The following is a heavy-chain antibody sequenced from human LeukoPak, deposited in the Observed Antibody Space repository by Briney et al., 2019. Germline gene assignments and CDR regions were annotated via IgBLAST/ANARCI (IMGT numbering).Heavy chain of an antibody. CDR2: IWYDGSYK. J-gene: IGHJ4*02. V-gene: IGHV3-33*06. Sequence: PGGSPRLSCAASGFTFSNYGMHWVRQAPGKGLEWVAVIWYDGSYKYYVDSVKGRFTISRDNSENTLYLQMNSLRAEDTAVYYCAKPTRGSGSFLIDYWGQGTLVTVSS. CDR3: AKPTRGSGSFLIDY. D-gene: IGHD1-26*01. CDR1: GFTFSNYG.